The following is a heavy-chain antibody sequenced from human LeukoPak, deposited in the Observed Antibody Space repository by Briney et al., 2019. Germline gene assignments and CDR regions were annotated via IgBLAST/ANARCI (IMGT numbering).Heavy chain of an antibody. CDR2: ISADNGNT. CDR1: GYTFTTYG. V-gene: IGHV1-18*01. J-gene: IGHJ4*02. Sequence: ASVKVSCKTSGYTFTTYGIGWVRQAPGQGLEWMGWISADNGNTHYAQKFQGRVTLTTDTSTSTASMDLKGLRSDDTAVYYCARDLYYYDSSGYYPLGYWGQGTQVTVSS. CDR3: ARDLYYYDSSGYYPLGY. D-gene: IGHD3-22*01.